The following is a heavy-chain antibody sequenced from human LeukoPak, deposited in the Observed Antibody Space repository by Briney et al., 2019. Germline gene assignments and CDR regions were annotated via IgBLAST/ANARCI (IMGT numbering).Heavy chain of an antibody. CDR3: ARRSRSGFFDY. CDR1: GGSISSYY. V-gene: IGHV4-39*01. Sequence: SETLSLTCTVSGGSISSYYWGWIRQPPGKGLEWIGSVYSSGSTYYNPSLKSRVAISVDTSKNQFSLRLSSVTAPDTAVYYCARRSRSGFFDYWGQGTLVTVSS. D-gene: IGHD3-10*01. CDR2: VYSSGST. J-gene: IGHJ4*02.